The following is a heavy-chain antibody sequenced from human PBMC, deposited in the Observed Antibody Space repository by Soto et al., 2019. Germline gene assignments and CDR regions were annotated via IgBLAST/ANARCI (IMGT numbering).Heavy chain of an antibody. V-gene: IGHV1-8*01. CDR1: GYTFTSYD. CDR3: ARGSRWWVGELLYGNFDY. Sequence: QVQLVQSGAEVKKPGASVKVSCKASGYTFTSYDINWVRQATGQGLEWMGWMNPNSGNTGYAQKFQGRVTMTRNTSRSTAYMELSSLRSEDTAVYYCARGSRWWVGELLYGNFDYWGQGTLVTVSS. D-gene: IGHD3-10*01. J-gene: IGHJ4*02. CDR2: MNPNSGNT.